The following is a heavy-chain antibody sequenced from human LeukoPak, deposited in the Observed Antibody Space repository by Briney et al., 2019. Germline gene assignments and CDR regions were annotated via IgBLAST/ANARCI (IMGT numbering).Heavy chain of an antibody. D-gene: IGHD6-19*01. CDR2: IRSKAYGGTT. CDR1: GFPFGDYA. V-gene: IGHV3-49*04. Sequence: GGSLRLSCTASGFPFGDYAMSWVRQAPGKGLEWVGFIRSKAYGGTTEYAASVKGRFTISRDDSKSIAYLQMNSLKTEDTAVYYCTRDPNGIAVAFFDYWGQGTLVTVSS. J-gene: IGHJ4*02. CDR3: TRDPNGIAVAFFDY.